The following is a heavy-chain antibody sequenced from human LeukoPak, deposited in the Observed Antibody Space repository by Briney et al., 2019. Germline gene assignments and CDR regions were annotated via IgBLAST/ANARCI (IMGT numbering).Heavy chain of an antibody. Sequence: GGSLRLSCAASGFTFSDYYMNWVRQAPGKGLEWVSIIYSGGATYYADSVKGRFTISRDTSKNMLYPQMNSLRAEDTAVYYCARDDAGTTMISPGAFDIWGQGTMVTVSS. D-gene: IGHD4-23*01. CDR2: IYSGGAT. CDR3: ARDDAGTTMISPGAFDI. J-gene: IGHJ3*02. V-gene: IGHV3-53*01. CDR1: GFTFSDYY.